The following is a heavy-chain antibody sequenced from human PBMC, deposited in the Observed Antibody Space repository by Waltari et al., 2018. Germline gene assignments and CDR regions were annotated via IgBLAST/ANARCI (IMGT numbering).Heavy chain of an antibody. D-gene: IGHD5-12*01. CDR3: ARVYTLGWLQLDVYYYYGMDV. CDR1: GGSFSGYY. J-gene: IGHJ6*02. CDR2: INHSGST. V-gene: IGHV4-34*01. Sequence: QVQLQQWGAGLLKPSETLSLTCAVYGGSFSGYYWSWIRQPPGKGLEWIGEINHSGSTNYNPALKSRCTISVDTSKNQFSLKLSSVTAADTAVYYCARVYTLGWLQLDVYYYYGMDVWCQGTTVTVSS.